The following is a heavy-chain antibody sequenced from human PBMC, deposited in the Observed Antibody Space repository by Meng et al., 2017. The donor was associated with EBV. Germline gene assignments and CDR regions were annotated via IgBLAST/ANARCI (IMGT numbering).Heavy chain of an antibody. CDR2: INVGVGYT. CDR1: GYAFTSYN. Sequence: GQLVQVGGEGKNPGASVKVSCQASGYAFTSYNLHWVRQAPGQRLEWMGWINVGVGYTKYSQKFQGRVTISSDTSATTGYMELSSLRSEDTAVYYCVRGPPVGVPGPGDYWGQGTLVTVSS. CDR3: VRGPPVGVPGPGDY. J-gene: IGHJ4*02. D-gene: IGHD2-21*01. V-gene: IGHV1-3*01.